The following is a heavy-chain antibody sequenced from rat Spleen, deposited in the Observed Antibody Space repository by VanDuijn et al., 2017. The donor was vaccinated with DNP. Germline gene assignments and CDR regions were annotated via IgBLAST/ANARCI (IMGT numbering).Heavy chain of an antibody. CDR3: ARSTYSVYYAMDA. CDR2: ISYSGST. V-gene: IGHV3-1*01. J-gene: IGHJ4*01. D-gene: IGHD1-1*01. CDR1: GFSITSHY. Sequence: EVQLQESGPGLVNPSQSLSLTCSVTGFSITSHYWGWIRKFPGNNMEWIGHISYSGSTSYNQSLKSRISITRYTSKNQFFLHVSSVTPEDTATYYCARSTYSVYYAMDACGRGTSVTVSS.